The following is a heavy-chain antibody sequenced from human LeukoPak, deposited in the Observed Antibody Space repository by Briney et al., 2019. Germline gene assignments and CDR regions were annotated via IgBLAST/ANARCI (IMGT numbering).Heavy chain of an antibody. CDR1: GYTFTSYD. D-gene: IGHD3-3*01. CDR2: MNPNSGNT. CDR3: ARIHGFWSGSQNWFDP. V-gene: IGHV1-8*01. Sequence: GASVKVSCKASGYTFTSYDINWVRQATGQGLEWMGWMNPNSGNTGYAQKFQGRVTMTRNTSISTAYMELSSLRSEDTAVYYCARIHGFWSGSQNWFDPWGQGTLVTVSS. J-gene: IGHJ5*02.